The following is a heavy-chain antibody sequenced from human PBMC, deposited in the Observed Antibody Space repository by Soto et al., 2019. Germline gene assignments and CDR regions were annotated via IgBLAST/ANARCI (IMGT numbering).Heavy chain of an antibody. CDR2: INPNSGGT. CDR1: GYTFTGYY. D-gene: IGHD5-12*01. CDR3: ARDSGYDDHYYYYMDV. Sequence: ASVKVSCKASGYTFTGYYMHWVRQAPGQGLEWMGWINPNSGGTNYAQKFQGWVTMTRDTSISTAYMELSRLRSDDTAVYYCARDSGYDDHYYYYMDVWGKGTTVTVSS. J-gene: IGHJ6*03. V-gene: IGHV1-2*04.